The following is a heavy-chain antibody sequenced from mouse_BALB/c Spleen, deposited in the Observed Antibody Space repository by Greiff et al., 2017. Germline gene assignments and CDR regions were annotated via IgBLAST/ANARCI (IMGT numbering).Heavy chain of an antibody. CDR3: TRDDYDYEFDY. Sequence: EVNLVESGGGLVQPGGSMKLSCVASGFTFSNYWMNWVRQSPEKGLEWVAEIRLKSNNYATHYAESVKGRFTISRDDSKSSVYLQMNNLRAEDTGIYYCTRDDYDYEFDYWGQGTTLTVSS. CDR2: IRLKSNNYAT. CDR1: GFTFSNYW. V-gene: IGHV6-6*02. J-gene: IGHJ2*01. D-gene: IGHD2-4*01.